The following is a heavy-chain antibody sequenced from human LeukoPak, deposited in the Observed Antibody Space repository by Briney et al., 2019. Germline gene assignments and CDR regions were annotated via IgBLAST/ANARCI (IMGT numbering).Heavy chain of an antibody. CDR2: INHSGST. Sequence: RASETLSLTCAVYGGSFSGYYWSWIRQPPGKGLEWIGEINHSGSTNYNPSLKSRVTISVDTSKNQFSLKLSSVTAEDTAVYYCARGGDDYNNWWVAYMDVWGKGTTVTVSS. CDR1: GGSFSGYY. V-gene: IGHV4-34*01. J-gene: IGHJ6*03. D-gene: IGHD4-11*01. CDR3: ARGGDDYNNWWVAYMDV.